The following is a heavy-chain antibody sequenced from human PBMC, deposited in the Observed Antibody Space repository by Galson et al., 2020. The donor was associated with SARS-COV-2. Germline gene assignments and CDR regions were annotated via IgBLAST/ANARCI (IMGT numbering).Heavy chain of an antibody. CDR1: GFTFSSYA. V-gene: IGHV3-23*01. J-gene: IGHJ5*02. D-gene: IGHD2-15*01. CDR2: ISGSGGST. CDR3: ASSPVVVAAKGWFDP. Sequence: GGSLRLPCAASGFTFSSYAMSWVRQAPGKGLEWVSAISGSGGSTYYADSVKGRFTISRDNSKNTLYLQMNSLRAEDTAVYYCASSPVVVAAKGWFDPWGQGTLVTVSS.